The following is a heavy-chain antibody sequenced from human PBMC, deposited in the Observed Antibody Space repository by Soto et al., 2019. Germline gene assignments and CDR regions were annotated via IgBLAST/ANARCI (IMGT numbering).Heavy chain of an antibody. CDR2: ISPSSSYT. CDR3: ARNHIAAPGTSAYDI. V-gene: IGHV3-11*06. J-gene: IGHJ3*02. CDR1: GFTFSDYY. D-gene: IGHD6-13*01. Sequence: PGGSLRLSCAASGFTFSDYYMSWIRQAPGKGLEWVSYISPSSSYTNYAVSVKGRFTISRDNAKNSVYLQMNSLRAEDTAVYYCARNHIAAPGTSAYDIWGQGTMVTVSS.